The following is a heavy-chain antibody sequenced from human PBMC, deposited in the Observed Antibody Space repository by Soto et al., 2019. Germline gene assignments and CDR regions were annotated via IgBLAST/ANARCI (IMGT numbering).Heavy chain of an antibody. CDR1: GFPFGDYA. Sequence: PGGSLRLSCTVSGFPFGDYALTWFRQPPGKGMEWVGFIRSQAYGGTTQYAASAKGRFTISGDDSKGTAYLQMNSLKIEDTAVYYCRAAVHLYYYRYDMDVWGQGTTVTVSS. CDR3: RAAVHLYYYRYDMDV. D-gene: IGHD6-25*01. CDR2: IRSQAYGGTT. J-gene: IGHJ6*02. V-gene: IGHV3-49*03.